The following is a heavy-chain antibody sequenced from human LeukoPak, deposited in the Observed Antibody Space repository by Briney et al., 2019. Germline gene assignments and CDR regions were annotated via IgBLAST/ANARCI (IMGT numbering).Heavy chain of an antibody. D-gene: IGHD1-26*01. CDR3: ASSSESDDACAI. CDR2: INHSGST. CDR1: GGSFSGHY. J-gene: IGHJ3*02. V-gene: IGHV4-34*01. Sequence: SETLSLTCAVYGGSFSGHYCSWIRQPPGKGLEWIGEINHSGSTNYNPSLKSRVTISVDTSKNQFSLKLSSVTAADTAVYYCASSSESDDACAIWPQGTMVTVSS.